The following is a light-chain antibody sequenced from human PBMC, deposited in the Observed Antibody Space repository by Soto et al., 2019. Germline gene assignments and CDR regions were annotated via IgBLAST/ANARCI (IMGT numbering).Light chain of an antibody. CDR1: QDIRSH. J-gene: IGKJ5*01. V-gene: IGKV3-11*01. CDR3: HQQNNWPPII. Sequence: ENVLTQSPCTLSLSPGERVTLSCRASQDIRSHLAWYQQKPGQAPRLLIYGASTRATGVPARFSGGGSGTDSTLTISSLEPEDFALYYCHQQNNWPPIIVGHGTRLEIK. CDR2: GAS.